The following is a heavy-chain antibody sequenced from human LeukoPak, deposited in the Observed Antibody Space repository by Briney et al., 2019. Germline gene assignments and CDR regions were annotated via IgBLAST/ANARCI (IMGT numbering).Heavy chain of an antibody. CDR1: GGSFSGYY. D-gene: IGHD5-18*01. Sequence: SETLSLTCAVYGGSFSGYYWSWIRQPPGKGLEWIGEINHSGSTNYNPSLKSRVTISVDTSKNQFFLKLSSVTAADTAVYYCARGGMTCIQLWPYDYWGQGTLVTVSS. CDR2: INHSGST. CDR3: ARGGMTCIQLWPYDY. V-gene: IGHV4-34*01. J-gene: IGHJ4*02.